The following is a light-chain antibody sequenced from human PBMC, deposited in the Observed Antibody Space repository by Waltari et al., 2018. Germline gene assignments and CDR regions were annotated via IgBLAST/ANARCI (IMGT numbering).Light chain of an antibody. Sequence: QLVLTQSPSASASLGASVKLTCTLSSGHSKYAIAWHQQQPGKGPRFLMKINSDGSHNKGDGIPDRFSGSTSGAERYLTISSLQSEDEAAYYCQTWGTGWVFGGGTKLTVL. J-gene: IGLJ3*02. CDR3: QTWGTGWV. CDR2: INSDGSH. CDR1: SGHSKYA. V-gene: IGLV4-69*01.